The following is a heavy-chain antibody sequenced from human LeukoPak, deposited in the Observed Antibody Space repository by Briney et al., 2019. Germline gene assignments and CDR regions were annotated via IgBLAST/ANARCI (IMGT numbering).Heavy chain of an antibody. CDR2: IYPGDSDT. CDR1: GYSFTSYW. D-gene: IGHD2-8*01. V-gene: IGHV5-51*01. CDR3: ARVYCTNGVCYILGAFDI. Sequence: GESLKISCKGSGYSFTSYWIGWVRQMPGKGLEWMGIIYPGDSDTRYSPSFQGQVTISADKSISTAYLQWSSLKASDTAMYYCARVYCTNGVCYILGAFDIWGQGTMVTVS. J-gene: IGHJ3*02.